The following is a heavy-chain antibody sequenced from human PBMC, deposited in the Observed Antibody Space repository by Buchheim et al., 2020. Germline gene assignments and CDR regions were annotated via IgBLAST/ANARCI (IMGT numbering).Heavy chain of an antibody. CDR1: GFTFSSYE. CDR2: ISSSGSTI. Sequence: EVQLVESGGGLVQPGGSLRLSCAASGFTFSSYEMNWVRQAPGKGLEWVSYISSSGSTIYYADSVKGRFTISRDNAKNSLYLQMNSLRAEDTAVYYCARDGLTMGLGPHPDYYYYGMDVWGQGTT. CDR3: ARDGLTMGLGPHPDYYYYGMDV. J-gene: IGHJ6*02. V-gene: IGHV3-48*03. D-gene: IGHD3/OR15-3a*01.